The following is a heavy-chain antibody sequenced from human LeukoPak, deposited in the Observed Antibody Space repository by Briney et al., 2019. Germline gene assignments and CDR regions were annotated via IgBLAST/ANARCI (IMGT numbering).Heavy chain of an antibody. J-gene: IGHJ4*02. V-gene: IGHV3-23*01. Sequence: GGSLRLSCAVSGFTFSSYAMSWVRQAPGKGLEWVSAISGSGGSTYYADSVKGRFTISRDNSKNTLYLQMNSLRAEDTAVYYCAKSVLFEGFPKYYFDYWGQGTLVTVSS. CDR1: GFTFSSYA. CDR2: ISGSGGST. D-gene: IGHD3-10*02. CDR3: AKSVLFEGFPKYYFDY.